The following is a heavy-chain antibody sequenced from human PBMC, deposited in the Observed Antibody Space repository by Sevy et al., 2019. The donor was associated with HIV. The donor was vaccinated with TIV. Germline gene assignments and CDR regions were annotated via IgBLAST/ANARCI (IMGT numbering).Heavy chain of an antibody. D-gene: IGHD3-10*01. CDR3: AKEFLWFGESPFDY. CDR2: ISGSGGST. J-gene: IGHJ4*02. Sequence: GGSLRLSCAASGFTFSSYAMSWVHQAPGKGLEWVSAISGSGGSTYYEDSVKGRFTISRDNSKNTLYLQMNSLRAEDTAVYYCAKEFLWFGESPFDYWGQRTLVTVSS. V-gene: IGHV3-23*01. CDR1: GFTFSSYA.